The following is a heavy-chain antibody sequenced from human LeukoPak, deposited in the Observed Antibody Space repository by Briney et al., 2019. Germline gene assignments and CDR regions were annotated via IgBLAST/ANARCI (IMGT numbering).Heavy chain of an antibody. CDR2: INYDGTNT. Sequence: GGCLRLSCAASGFTFSSYWMHWVRQAPGKGLVWVSLINYDGTNTTYAESVKGRFTISRDNAKNTLYLQMNSLRAEDTAVYYCARDGSSWSNWLDPWGEGTLVTVSS. CDR3: ARDGSSWSNWLDP. D-gene: IGHD6-13*01. J-gene: IGHJ5*02. CDR1: GFTFSSYW. V-gene: IGHV3-74*01.